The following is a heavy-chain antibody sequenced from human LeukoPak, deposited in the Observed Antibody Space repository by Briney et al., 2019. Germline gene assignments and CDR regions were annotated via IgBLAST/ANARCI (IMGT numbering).Heavy chain of an antibody. Sequence: KTSETLSLTCTVSGGSISGYYWSWIRQPPGKGLEWIGYIYYSGSTNYNPSLKSRVTVSVDMSKNQFSLKLSSVTAADTALYYCARDRGAVAGFDYWGQGTLVTVSS. J-gene: IGHJ4*02. CDR3: ARDRGAVAGFDY. V-gene: IGHV4-59*01. CDR1: GGSISGYY. D-gene: IGHD6-19*01. CDR2: IYYSGST.